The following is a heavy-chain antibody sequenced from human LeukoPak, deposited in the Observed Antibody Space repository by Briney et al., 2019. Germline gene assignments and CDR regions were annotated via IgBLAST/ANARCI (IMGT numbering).Heavy chain of an antibody. CDR2: IYSDYSGGST. V-gene: IGHV3-53*01. Sequence: GGSLRLSCAASGFSVSSNYMTWVRQAPGKGLEWVSIIYSDYSGGSTYYADSVKGRFTISRDNAKNSLYLQMNSLRAEDTAVYYCARAYCSSTSCYSPRPFTFDYWGQGTLVTVSS. CDR1: GFSVSSNY. D-gene: IGHD2-2*01. CDR3: ARAYCSSTSCYSPRPFTFDY. J-gene: IGHJ4*02.